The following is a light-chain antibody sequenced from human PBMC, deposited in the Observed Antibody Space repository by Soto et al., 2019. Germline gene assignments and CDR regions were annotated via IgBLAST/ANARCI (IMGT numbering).Light chain of an antibody. Sequence: QSALTQPASVSGSPGQSIAISCTGAGSDVGAFEYVSWFQQHPGKAPKLIIYEVYNRPSGISNRFSGSKSGNTASLTISGLQVEDEAEYFCGSFTTSRIWVFGGGTKLTVL. V-gene: IGLV2-14*01. J-gene: IGLJ3*02. CDR1: GSDVGAFEY. CDR3: GSFTTSRIWV. CDR2: EVY.